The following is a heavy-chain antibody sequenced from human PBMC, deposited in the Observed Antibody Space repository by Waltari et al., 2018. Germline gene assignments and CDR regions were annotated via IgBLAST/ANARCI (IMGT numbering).Heavy chain of an antibody. Sequence: EVQVLESGGGLVQPGGSLRLSCAASGFTFSSYAMSWVRQAPGKGLGGVSSISGRGGSTYYADSVKGRFTISRDNSKNTLWLQMNSLRAEDTAVYYCAPREGSGYKFDYWGQGTLVTVSS. CDR3: APREGSGYKFDY. V-gene: IGHV3-23*01. J-gene: IGHJ4*02. CDR1: GFTFSSYA. D-gene: IGHD3-22*01. CDR2: ISGRGGST.